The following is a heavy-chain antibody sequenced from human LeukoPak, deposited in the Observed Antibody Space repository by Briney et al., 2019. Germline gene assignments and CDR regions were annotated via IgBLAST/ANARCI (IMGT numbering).Heavy chain of an antibody. V-gene: IGHV1-2*02. D-gene: IGHD6-13*01. CDR3: ARQHPPLDHRGYFQH. J-gene: IGHJ1*01. CDR2: INPNSGGT. Sequence: GASVKVSCKASRYTFTGYYMHWVRQAPGQGLEWMGWINPNSGGTNYAQKFQGRVTMTRDTSISTAYMELSRLRSDDTAVYYCARQHPPLDHRGYFQHWGQGTLVTVSS. CDR1: RYTFTGYY.